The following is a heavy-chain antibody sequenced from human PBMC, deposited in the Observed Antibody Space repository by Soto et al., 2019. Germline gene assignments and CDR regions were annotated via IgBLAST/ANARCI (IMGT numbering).Heavy chain of an antibody. J-gene: IGHJ4*02. CDR2: ISGSGGST. V-gene: IGHV3-23*01. D-gene: IGHD1-26*01. Sequence: GGSLRLSCAASGFTFSSYAMSWVRQAPGKGLEWVSAISGSGGSTYYADSVKGRFTISRDNSKNTLYLQMNSLRAEDTAVYYCANSLVGASYYFDYWGQGTLVTVSS. CDR1: GFTFSSYA. CDR3: ANSLVGASYYFDY.